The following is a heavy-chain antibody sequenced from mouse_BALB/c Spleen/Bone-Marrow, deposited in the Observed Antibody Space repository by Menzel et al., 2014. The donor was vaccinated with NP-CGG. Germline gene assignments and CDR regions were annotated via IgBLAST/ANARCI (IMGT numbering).Heavy chain of an antibody. J-gene: IGHJ4*01. V-gene: IGHV1S126*01. D-gene: IGHD4-1*01. Sequence: QVQLQQSGPQLVRPGASVKISCEASGYSFTSYWMHWVKQRPGQGLEWIGMIDPSDSETRLNQKFKDKATLTVDKSSSTAYMQLSSPTSEDSAVYYCARVWDEGSYAMDYWGQGTSVTVSS. CDR2: IDPSDSET. CDR1: GYSFTSYW. CDR3: ARVWDEGSYAMDY.